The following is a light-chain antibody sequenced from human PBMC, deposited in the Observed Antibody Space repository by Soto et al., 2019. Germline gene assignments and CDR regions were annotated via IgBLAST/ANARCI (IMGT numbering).Light chain of an antibody. CDR1: SSDVGGYNY. CDR2: DVS. CDR3: SSYTSSSTRL. J-gene: IGLJ2*01. V-gene: IGLV2-14*01. Sequence: QSALTQPASVSGSPGQSITISCTGTSSDVGGYNYVSWYQQHPGKAPKLMIYDVSNLPSGVSNRFSGSKSGNTASLTISGLQAEDEADYYCSSYTSSSTRLFGGGTKLTVL.